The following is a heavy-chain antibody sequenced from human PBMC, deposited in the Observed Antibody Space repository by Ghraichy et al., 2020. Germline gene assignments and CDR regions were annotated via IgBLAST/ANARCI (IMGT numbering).Heavy chain of an antibody. CDR2: MNPNSGNT. J-gene: IGHJ6*02. V-gene: IGHV1-8*01. Sequence: ASVKVSCKASGYTFTSYDINWVRQATGQGLEWMGWMNPNSGNTGYAQKFQGRVTMTRNTSISTAYMELSSLRSEDTAVYYCAREAFGDSSGYSYYYGMDVWGQGTTVTVSS. CDR1: GYTFTSYD. D-gene: IGHD3-22*01. CDR3: AREAFGDSSGYSYYYGMDV.